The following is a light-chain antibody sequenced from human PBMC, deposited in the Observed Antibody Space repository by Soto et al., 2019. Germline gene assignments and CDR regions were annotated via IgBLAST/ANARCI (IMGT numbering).Light chain of an antibody. J-gene: IGKJ1*01. V-gene: IGKV1-5*01. CDR3: QQYNSYSWP. CDR2: DAS. CDR1: QSISSW. Sequence: DIQMTQSPSTLSASVGDRVTVTCRASQSISSWLAWYQQKPGKAPKLLIYDASSLESGVPSRFSGSGSGTEFTLTISSLQPDDFATYYCQQYNSYSWPFGRGTKVDIK.